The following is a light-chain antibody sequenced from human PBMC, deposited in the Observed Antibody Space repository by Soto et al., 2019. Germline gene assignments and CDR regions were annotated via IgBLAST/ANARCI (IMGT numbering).Light chain of an antibody. CDR2: DAS. CDR1: QSVSSY. CDR3: QQRSNWPRT. J-gene: IGKJ2*01. Sequence: IVLTQSPATLSLSPGDTATLSCRASQSVSSYLAWYQQKPGQAPRLLIYDASNRATGIPARFSGRGSGTDFTLTIGSLEPEDFAVYYCQQRSNWPRTFGQGTKVEIK. V-gene: IGKV3-11*01.